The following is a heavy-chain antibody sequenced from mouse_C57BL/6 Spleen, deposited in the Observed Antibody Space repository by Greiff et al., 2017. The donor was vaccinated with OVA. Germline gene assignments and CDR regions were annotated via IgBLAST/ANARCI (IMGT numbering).Heavy chain of an antibody. CDR3: ARSDYGNYYWYFDV. Sequence: QVQLQQPGTELVKPGASVKLSCKASGYTFPSYWMHCVKQRPGQGLEWIGNINPSNGGTNYNEKFKSKATLTVDKSSSTAYMQLSSLTSEDSAVYYCARSDYGNYYWYFDVWGTGTTVTVSS. CDR1: GYTFPSYW. D-gene: IGHD2-1*01. CDR2: INPSNGGT. V-gene: IGHV1-53*01. J-gene: IGHJ1*03.